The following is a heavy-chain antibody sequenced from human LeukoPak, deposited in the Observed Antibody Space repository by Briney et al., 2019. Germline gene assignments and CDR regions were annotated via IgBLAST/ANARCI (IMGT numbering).Heavy chain of an antibody. CDR3: VRDLMTTQTWDFDY. CDR1: GYTFTGYY. J-gene: IGHJ4*02. CDR2: INPNSGAT. Sequence: ASVKVSCKGSGYTFTGYYMHWVRQAPGQGLEWMAWINPNSGATNYAQKFQGRVTVTRDTSISTAYMELSSLEPDDTAVYYCVRDLMTTQTWDFDYWGQGTLVSVSS. V-gene: IGHV1-2*02. D-gene: IGHD3-16*01.